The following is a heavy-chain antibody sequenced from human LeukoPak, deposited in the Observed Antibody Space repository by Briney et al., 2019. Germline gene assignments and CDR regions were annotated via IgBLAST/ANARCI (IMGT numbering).Heavy chain of an antibody. CDR1: EFTFSDYY. J-gene: IGHJ4*02. V-gene: IGHV3-11*05. CDR3: ARDKYTYGHYFDY. D-gene: IGHD5-18*01. Sequence: PGGSLRLSCAASEFTFSDYYMSWIRQAPGRGLEWVSYISSSSSYTEYADSVKGRFTISRDNAKNSLFLQMNSLRAEDTAVYYCARDKYTYGHYFDYWGQGTLVTVPS. CDR2: ISSSSSYT.